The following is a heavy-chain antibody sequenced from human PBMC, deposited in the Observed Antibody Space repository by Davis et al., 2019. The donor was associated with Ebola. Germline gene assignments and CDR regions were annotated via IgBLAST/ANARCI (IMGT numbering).Heavy chain of an antibody. V-gene: IGHV4-31*03. CDR1: GGSISSGGYY. CDR2: IYYSGST. Sequence: PSEILSLTCTVSGGSISSGGYYWSWIRQHPGKGLEWIGYIYYSGSTYYNPSLKSRVTISVDTSKNQFSLKLSSVTAADTAVYYCARDATPYGMDVWGQGTTVTVSS. CDR3: ARDATPYGMDV. J-gene: IGHJ6*02.